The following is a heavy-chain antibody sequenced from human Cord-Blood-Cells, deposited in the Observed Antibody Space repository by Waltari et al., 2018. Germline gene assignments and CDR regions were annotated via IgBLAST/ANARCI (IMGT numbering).Heavy chain of an antibody. CDR2: FGPEDGET. V-gene: IGHV1-24*01. Sequence: QVQLVQSGAEVKKPGASVKVSCKVSGYTLTELSMHWVRQAPGKGLEWMGGFGPEDGETNYEQRFQGRVTMTEDTSTDTAYMELSSLRSEDTAVYYCATPNWGSGDRDYWGQGTLVTVSS. CDR1: GYTLTELS. CDR3: ATPNWGSGDRDY. J-gene: IGHJ4*02. D-gene: IGHD7-27*01.